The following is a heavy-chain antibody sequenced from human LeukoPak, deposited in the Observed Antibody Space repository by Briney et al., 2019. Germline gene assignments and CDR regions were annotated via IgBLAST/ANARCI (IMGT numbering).Heavy chain of an antibody. Sequence: SETLSLTCAVSGGSVSSGSYSWSWIRQPPGKGLEWIGYIYHSGSTTYNPSLKSRVTMSLDRSKNQVSLKLSSVTAADTAVYYCAGDYGASYRFDYWGQGTLVNVFS. CDR2: IYHSGST. CDR1: GGSVSSGSYS. V-gene: IGHV4-30-2*01. CDR3: AGDYGASYRFDY. J-gene: IGHJ4*02. D-gene: IGHD3-16*01.